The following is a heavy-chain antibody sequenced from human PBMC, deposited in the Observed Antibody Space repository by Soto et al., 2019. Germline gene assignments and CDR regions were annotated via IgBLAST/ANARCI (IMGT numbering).Heavy chain of an antibody. V-gene: IGHV1-69*13. CDR3: ARDLENSWFGY. Sequence: ASVKVSCKTFGGIFSSYAISWVRQAPGQGLEWMGGIVPIVDTATYAQKFQGRVTITADESTSTAYMELSSLRSEDTAVYYCARDLENSWFGYWGQGTLVTVSS. CDR1: GGIFSSYA. J-gene: IGHJ5*01. CDR2: IVPIVDTA.